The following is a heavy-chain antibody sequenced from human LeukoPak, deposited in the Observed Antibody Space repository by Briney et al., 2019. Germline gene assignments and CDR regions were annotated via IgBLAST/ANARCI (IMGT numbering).Heavy chain of an antibody. CDR2: INPNSGGT. CDR3: ARDGGDDILTGYWNFDY. V-gene: IGHV1-2*02. D-gene: IGHD3-9*01. Sequence: ASVKVSCKASGDNFTNYYMHWVRQAPGQGLEWMGWINPNSGGTNYAQKFQGRVTMTRDTSISTAYMELSRLRSDDTAVYYCARDGGDDILTGYWNFDYWGQGTLVTVSS. CDR1: GDNFTNYY. J-gene: IGHJ4*02.